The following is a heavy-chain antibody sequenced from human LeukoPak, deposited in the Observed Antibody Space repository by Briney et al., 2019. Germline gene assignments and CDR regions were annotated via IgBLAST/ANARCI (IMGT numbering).Heavy chain of an antibody. J-gene: IGHJ4*02. D-gene: IGHD6-6*01. CDR3: ASLIAARPELYFDY. CDR2: INPNSGGT. V-gene: IGHV1-2*02. CDR1: GYTFTGYY. Sequence: ASVKVSCKASGYTFTGYYMHWVRQAPGQGLEWMGWINPNSGGTNYTQKFQGRVTMTRDTSISTAYMELSRLRSDDTAVYYCASLIAARPELYFDYWGQGTLVTVSS.